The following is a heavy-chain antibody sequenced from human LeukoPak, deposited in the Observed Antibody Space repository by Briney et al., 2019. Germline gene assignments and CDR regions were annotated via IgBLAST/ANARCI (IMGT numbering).Heavy chain of an antibody. CDR3: AKDSSSSTWIYYFHY. CDR2: INHSGST. CDR1: GGSFSGYY. D-gene: IGHD6-13*01. V-gene: IGHV4-34*01. J-gene: IGHJ4*02. Sequence: SETLSLTCAVYGGSFSGYYWSWIRQPPGKGLERIREINHSGSTNYNPSLKSRVTISVDTSKNQFSLKLSSVTAADTAVYYCAKDSSSSTWIYYFHYWGQGTLVTVSS.